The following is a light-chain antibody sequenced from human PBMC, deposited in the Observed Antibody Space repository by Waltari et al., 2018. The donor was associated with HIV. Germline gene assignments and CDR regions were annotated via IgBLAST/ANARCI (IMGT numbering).Light chain of an antibody. V-gene: IGLV2-11*01. CDR2: DVS. Sequence: QSALTQPRSVSGSPGQSVTISCTGTSSDVGDYNYVSWYQQHPGKAHQLMISDVSKRPSGVPDRFSGSKSGNTASLTISGLQAEDEADYYCCSYAGSYGYVFGTGTKVTVL. CDR1: SSDVGDYNY. J-gene: IGLJ1*01. CDR3: CSYAGSYGYV.